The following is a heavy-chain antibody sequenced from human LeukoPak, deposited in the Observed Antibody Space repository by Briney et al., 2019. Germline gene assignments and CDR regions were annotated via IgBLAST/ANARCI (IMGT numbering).Heavy chain of an antibody. CDR3: ARLSPGWFQRHAFDC. V-gene: IGHV4-39*07. J-gene: IGHJ4*02. CDR1: GGSISTSSYS. Sequence: PSETPSLTCTVSGGSISTSSYSSGWIRHPPGKGLEWIGSIYYSGSTYYNPSLKSRVTISVDTSKNQFSLKLSSVTAADTAVYYCARLSPGWFQRHAFDCWGQGSLVTVSS. D-gene: IGHD2-15*01. CDR2: IYYSGST.